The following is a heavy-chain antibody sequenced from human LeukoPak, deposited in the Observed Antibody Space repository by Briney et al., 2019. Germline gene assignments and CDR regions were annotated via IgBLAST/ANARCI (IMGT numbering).Heavy chain of an antibody. D-gene: IGHD6-19*01. CDR2: ISGSGGST. CDR1: GFTFSSYA. V-gene: IGHV3-23*01. J-gene: IGHJ4*02. CDR3: AKDFFYPSIAVAGIDY. Sequence: GGSLRLSCAASGFTFSSYAMSWVRQAPGKGLEWVSAISGSGGSTYYADSVKGRFTISRDNSKNTLYLQMNSLRAEDTAVYYCAKDFFYPSIAVAGIDYWGQGTLVTVSS.